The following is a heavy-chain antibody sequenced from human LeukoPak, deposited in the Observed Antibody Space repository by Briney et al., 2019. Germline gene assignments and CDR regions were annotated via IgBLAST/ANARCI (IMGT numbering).Heavy chain of an antibody. CDR2: ISWNSGSI. Sequence: GGSLGLSCAASGFTFDDYAMHWVRQAPGKGLEWVSGISWNSGSIGYADSVKGRFTISRDNAKNSLYLQMNSLRAEDTALYYCAKDISGLATIPGGFDYWGQGTLVTVSS. CDR1: GFTFDDYA. J-gene: IGHJ4*02. CDR3: AKDISGLATIPGGFDY. D-gene: IGHD5-12*01. V-gene: IGHV3-9*01.